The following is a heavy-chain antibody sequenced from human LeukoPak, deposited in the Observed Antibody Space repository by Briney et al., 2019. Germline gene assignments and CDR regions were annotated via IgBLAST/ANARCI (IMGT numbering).Heavy chain of an antibody. Sequence: PSETRSLTCAVYGGSFSGYYWSWIRQPPGKGLEWIGEINHSGSTNYNPSLKSRVTISVDRSKNQFSLKLSSVTAADTAVYYCARGYCSGGSCYSSYYYSYMDVWGKGTTVTVSS. J-gene: IGHJ6*03. CDR1: GGSFSGYY. CDR3: ARGYCSGGSCYSSYYYSYMDV. V-gene: IGHV4-34*01. CDR2: INHSGST. D-gene: IGHD2-15*01.